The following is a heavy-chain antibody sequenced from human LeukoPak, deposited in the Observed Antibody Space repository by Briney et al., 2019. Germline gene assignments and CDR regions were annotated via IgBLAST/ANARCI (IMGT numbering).Heavy chain of an antibody. J-gene: IGHJ4*02. CDR3: ASDFGY. V-gene: IGHV4-4*07. Sequence: ASETLSLTCTVSGVSISTDYWTWIRQPAGKGLEWIGLIYTSGSTNYNPSLKSRVTMSLDTSKNQFSLKLTSVTAADTAVYYCASDFGYWGQGTLVTVSS. CDR2: IYTSGST. D-gene: IGHD3-10*01. CDR1: GVSISTDY.